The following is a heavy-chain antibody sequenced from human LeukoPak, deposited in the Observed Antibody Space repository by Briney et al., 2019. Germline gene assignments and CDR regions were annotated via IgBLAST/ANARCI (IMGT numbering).Heavy chain of an antibody. CDR1: GYSISSGYY. V-gene: IGHV4-38-2*01. Sequence: ASETLSLTCAVSGYSISSGYYWGWIRQPPGKGLEWIGSIYHSGSTYYNPSLKSRVTISVDTSKNQFSLKLSSVTAADTAVYYCARRDYDFWSGPANNFDYWGQGTLVTVSS. D-gene: IGHD3-3*01. J-gene: IGHJ4*02. CDR2: IYHSGST. CDR3: ARRDYDFWSGPANNFDY.